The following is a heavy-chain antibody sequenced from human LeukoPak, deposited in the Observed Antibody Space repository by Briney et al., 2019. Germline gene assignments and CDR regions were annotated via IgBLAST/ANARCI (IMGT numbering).Heavy chain of an antibody. J-gene: IGHJ4*02. D-gene: IGHD7-27*01. V-gene: IGHV3-30*03. CDR1: GFTFSTYG. Sequence: GRSLRLSCEASGFTFSTYGMHWVRQAPGRGLEWVAVISNDGYTQYYADSVKGRFTISRDNSKNALFLQMNSLRAEDTAVYYCAREGNWVFDYWGQGTLVTVSS. CDR3: AREGNWVFDY. CDR2: ISNDGYTQ.